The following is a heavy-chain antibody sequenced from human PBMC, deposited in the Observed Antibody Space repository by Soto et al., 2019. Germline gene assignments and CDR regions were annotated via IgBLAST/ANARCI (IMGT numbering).Heavy chain of an antibody. J-gene: IGHJ4*02. CDR2: INPSGGST. Sequence: QVQLVQSGAEVKKPGASVKVSCKASGYTFTSYYMHSVRQAPGQGLEWMGIINPSGGSTSYAQKCRGRVTMTRDRSTSTFYMELSSLRSEDMAVYYCARGGSYFDYWVQGTLVTVSS. CDR3: ARGGSYFDY. V-gene: IGHV1-46*01. D-gene: IGHD1-26*01. CDR1: GYTFTSYY.